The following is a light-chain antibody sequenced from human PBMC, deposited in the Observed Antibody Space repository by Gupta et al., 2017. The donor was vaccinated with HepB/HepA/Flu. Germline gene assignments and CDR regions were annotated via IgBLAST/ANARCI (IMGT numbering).Light chain of an antibody. CDR1: QSVSSSY. CDR3: QQYGSSPLT. CDR2: DAS. Sequence: EIVLTQSPATRSLSPGERATLSCGASQSVSSSYLVWYQQKPGLAPRLLIYDASSRATGIPDRFSGSGSGTDFTLTISRLEPEDFAVYYCQQYGSSPLTFGGGTKVEIK. J-gene: IGKJ4*01. V-gene: IGKV3D-20*01.